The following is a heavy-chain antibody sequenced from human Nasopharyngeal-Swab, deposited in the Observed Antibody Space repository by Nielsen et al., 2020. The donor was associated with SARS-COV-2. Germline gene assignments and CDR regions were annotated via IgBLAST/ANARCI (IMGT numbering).Heavy chain of an antibody. V-gene: IGHV3-48*03. D-gene: IGHD6-13*01. Sequence: GGSLRLSCAASGFTFSSYEMNWVRQAPGKGLEWVSYISSSGSTIYYADFVKGRFTISRDNAKNSLYLQMNSLRAEDTAVYYCARDGSSSSWYETGAFDIWGQGTMVTVSS. CDR3: ARDGSSSSWYETGAFDI. CDR1: GFTFSSYE. CDR2: ISSSGSTI. J-gene: IGHJ3*02.